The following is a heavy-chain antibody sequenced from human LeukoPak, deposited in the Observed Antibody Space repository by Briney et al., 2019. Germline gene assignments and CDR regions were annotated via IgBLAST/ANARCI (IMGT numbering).Heavy chain of an antibody. CDR3: AKDRSSSWPHYYYGLDV. CDR2: ISGSGDTT. Sequence: QAGGSLRLPCGAFGFTFRSYAMSWVRQAPGKGLEWVSAISGSGDTTYYADSVKGRFTISRDNSKNTLLLQMNSLRAEDTAVYYGAKDRSSSWPHYYYGLDVWGQGTTVTVSS. J-gene: IGHJ6*02. D-gene: IGHD6-13*01. CDR1: GFTFRSYA. V-gene: IGHV3-23*01.